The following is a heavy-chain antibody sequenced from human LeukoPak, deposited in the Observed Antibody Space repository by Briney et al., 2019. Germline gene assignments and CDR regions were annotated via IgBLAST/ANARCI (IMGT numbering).Heavy chain of an antibody. Sequence: GGSLRLSCAASGFTFSSYAMSWVRQAPGKGLEWVSAISGSGGSTYYADSVEGRFTISRDNSKNTLYLQMNSLRAEDTAVYYCAKFPYSYGLAFDYWGQGTLVTVSS. D-gene: IGHD5-18*01. CDR2: ISGSGGST. V-gene: IGHV3-23*01. J-gene: IGHJ4*02. CDR1: GFTFSSYA. CDR3: AKFPYSYGLAFDY.